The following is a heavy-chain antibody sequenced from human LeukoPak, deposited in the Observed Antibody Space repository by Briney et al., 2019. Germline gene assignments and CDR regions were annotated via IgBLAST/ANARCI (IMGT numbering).Heavy chain of an antibody. CDR2: IYSSGST. Sequence: PSETLSLICTVSGASISSGDYHWTWIRQPPGKGLEWIGYIYSSGSTYYDPSLKSRVSISVDTSKNHFSLQLTSVTAADTAVYYSATRFSGRPFDPWGQGTLVTVSS. V-gene: IGHV4-30-4*08. CDR1: GASISSGDYH. D-gene: IGHD1-26*01. CDR3: ATRFSGRPFDP. J-gene: IGHJ5*02.